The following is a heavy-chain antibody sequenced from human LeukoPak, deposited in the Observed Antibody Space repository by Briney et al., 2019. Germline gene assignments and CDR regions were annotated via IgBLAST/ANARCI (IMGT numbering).Heavy chain of an antibody. V-gene: IGHV4-59*01. Sequence: SETLSLTCTVSGGSISSYYWSWIRQPPGKGLEWIGYIYYSGSTNYNPSLKSRVTISVDTSKNQFSLKLSSVTAADTAVYYCAGEGQRQSFDYWGQGTLVTVSS. CDR3: AGEGQRQSFDY. D-gene: IGHD1-1*01. J-gene: IGHJ4*02. CDR1: GGSISSYY. CDR2: IYYSGST.